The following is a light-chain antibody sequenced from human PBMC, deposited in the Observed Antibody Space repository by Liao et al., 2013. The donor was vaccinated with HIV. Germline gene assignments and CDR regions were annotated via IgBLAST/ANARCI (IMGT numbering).Light chain of an antibody. J-gene: IGLJ3*02. V-gene: IGLV3-1*01. CDR3: QAWDSSTAWV. Sequence: SYELTQPSSVSVSPGQTAIITCSGDKLGNKFVCWYQQKPGQSPVLVIYYDSKRPSGIPERFSGSNSGNTATLTISGTQAMDEADYYCQAWDSSTAWVFGGGTKLTVL. CDR1: KLGNKF. CDR2: YDS.